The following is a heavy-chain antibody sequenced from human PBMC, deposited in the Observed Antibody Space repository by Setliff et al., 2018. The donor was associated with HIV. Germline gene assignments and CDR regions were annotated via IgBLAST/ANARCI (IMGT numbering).Heavy chain of an antibody. V-gene: IGHV1-46*01. J-gene: IGHJ4*02. CDR2: INPSGGRT. D-gene: IGHD4-17*01. CDR1: GYTFTSYY. Sequence: ASVKVSCKASGYTFTSYYMHSVRQAPGQGLEWMGIINPSGGRTTYAQKFQGRVTMTRDTSTSTVYMELSSLRSEDTAVYYCARGDYGDYRVPYFFDYWGQGTLVTVSS. CDR3: ARGDYGDYRVPYFFDY.